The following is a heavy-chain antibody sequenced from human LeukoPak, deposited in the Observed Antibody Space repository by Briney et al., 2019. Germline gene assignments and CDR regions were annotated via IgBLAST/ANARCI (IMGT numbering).Heavy chain of an antibody. D-gene: IGHD3-22*01. CDR2: INPNSGGT. CDR3: ARVADVYYYDSSGYYAFDI. V-gene: IGHV1-2*02. Sequence: ASVKVSCKASGYTFTGYYMHWVRQAPGQGLEWMGWINPNSGGTNYAQKFQGRVTMTRDTSISTAYMELSRLRSDDTAVYYCARVADVYYYDSSGYYAFDIWGQGTMVTVPS. CDR1: GYTFTGYY. J-gene: IGHJ3*02.